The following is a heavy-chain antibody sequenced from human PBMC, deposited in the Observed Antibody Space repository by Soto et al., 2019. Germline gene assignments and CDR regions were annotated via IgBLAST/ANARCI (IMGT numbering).Heavy chain of an antibody. J-gene: IGHJ4*02. CDR3: SRTTVTYYFDY. D-gene: IGHD4-17*01. CDR1: CGSISSGGYS. V-gene: IGHV4-30-2*01. Sequence: SETLSLTCAGSCGSISSGGYSWSWIRQPPGKGLEWIGYIYHSGGTYYNPSLKSRVTISVDRSKKQFSLKLSSVTAADTAVYYCSRTTVTYYFDYWGQGTLVTV. CDR2: IYHSGGT.